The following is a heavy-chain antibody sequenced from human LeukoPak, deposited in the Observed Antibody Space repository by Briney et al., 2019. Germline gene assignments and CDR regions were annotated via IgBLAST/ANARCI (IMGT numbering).Heavy chain of an antibody. Sequence: GGSLRLSCAASGFTFSSYSMNWVRQAPGKGLEWVSYISRSTSAIYYADSVKGRFTISRDNAMNSLYLQMNSLRDEDTAVYYCARDPPHSTGPWYYGMDVWGQGTTVTVSS. CDR1: GFTFSSYS. D-gene: IGHD6-19*01. CDR2: ISRSTSAI. V-gene: IGHV3-48*02. CDR3: ARDPPHSTGPWYYGMDV. J-gene: IGHJ6*02.